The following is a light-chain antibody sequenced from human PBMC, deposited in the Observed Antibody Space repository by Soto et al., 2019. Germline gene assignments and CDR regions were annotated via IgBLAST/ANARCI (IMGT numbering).Light chain of an antibody. J-gene: IGLJ2*01. CDR1: NSNIGAGYD. Sequence: QSVLTQPPSVSGAPGQRVTISCTGRNSNIGAGYDVHWYQQLPGTAPKLLIYGNSNRPSGVPDRFSGSKSGTSASLAITGLQAEDEADYYCQSYDTRLSGFVVFGGGTKLTVL. CDR3: QSYDTRLSGFVV. V-gene: IGLV1-40*01. CDR2: GNS.